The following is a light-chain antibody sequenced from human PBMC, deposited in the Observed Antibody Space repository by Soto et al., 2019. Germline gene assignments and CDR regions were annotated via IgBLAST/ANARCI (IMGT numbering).Light chain of an antibody. Sequence: QSALTQPASVSGSPGQSISISCTGTSSDVGGYNYVSWYQQHPGKAPILMIYDVSNRPSGVSSRVSGSKSGNTAALTISGLQAEDEADYYCSSYTSSSALVVFGGGTKLTVL. CDR1: SSDVGGYNY. J-gene: IGLJ2*01. V-gene: IGLV2-14*01. CDR3: SSYTSSSALVV. CDR2: DVS.